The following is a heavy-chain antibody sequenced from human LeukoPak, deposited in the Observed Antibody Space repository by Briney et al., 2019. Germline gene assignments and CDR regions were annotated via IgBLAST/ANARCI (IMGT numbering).Heavy chain of an antibody. CDR2: IYPGDSDT. Sequence: GESLKISCKGSGYSFTSYWIGWVRQMPGKGLEWMGIIYPGDSDTRYSPSFQGQVTISADKSISTAYLQWSSLKASDTAMYYCARRYGSSWYSSYYFDYWGQGTLVTVSS. CDR1: GYSFTSYW. D-gene: IGHD6-13*01. V-gene: IGHV5-51*01. J-gene: IGHJ4*02. CDR3: ARRYGSSWYSSYYFDY.